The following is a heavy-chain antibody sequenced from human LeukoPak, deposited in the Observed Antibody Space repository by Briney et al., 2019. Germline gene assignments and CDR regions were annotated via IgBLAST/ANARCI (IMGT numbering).Heavy chain of an antibody. Sequence: SVKVSCKASGGTFSSYAISWVRQAPGQGLEWMGRIIPILGIANYAQKFQGRVTITADKSTSTAYMELSSLRSEDTAVYYCATPRRSIVVVPAALDVWGQGTTVTVSS. J-gene: IGHJ6*02. CDR1: GGTFSSYA. CDR3: ATPRRSIVVVPAALDV. CDR2: IIPILGIA. V-gene: IGHV1-69*04. D-gene: IGHD2-2*01.